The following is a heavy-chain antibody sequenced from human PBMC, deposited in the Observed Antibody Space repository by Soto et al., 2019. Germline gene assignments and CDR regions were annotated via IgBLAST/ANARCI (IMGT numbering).Heavy chain of an antibody. D-gene: IGHD6-19*01. Sequence: PGGSLRLSCAASGFTFSSYGMHWVRQAPGKGLEWVAVIWYDGSNKDYADSVKGRFTSSRDNSKNMLYLQMNSLRAEDTAVYYCAREISGPRFDYWGQGILVTVSS. J-gene: IGHJ4*02. V-gene: IGHV3-33*01. CDR1: GFTFSSYG. CDR3: AREISGPRFDY. CDR2: IWYDGSNK.